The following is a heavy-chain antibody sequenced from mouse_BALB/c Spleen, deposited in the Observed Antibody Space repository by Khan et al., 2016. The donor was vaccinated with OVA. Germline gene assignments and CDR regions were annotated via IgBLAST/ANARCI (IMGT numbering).Heavy chain of an antibody. CDR2: ISYRGNT. V-gene: IGHV3-2*02. CDR1: GYSITSDYA. D-gene: IGHD1-1*02. Sequence: EVKLLESGPGLVKPSQCLSLTCTVTGYSITSDYAWNWIRQFPGNKLEWMGHISYRGNTKYYPSLNSRSSSNRDSSKHHLFLQLNAVTTEDTATYYCARIYGEDFDYWGQGTTVTVSS. J-gene: IGHJ2*01. CDR3: ARIYGEDFDY.